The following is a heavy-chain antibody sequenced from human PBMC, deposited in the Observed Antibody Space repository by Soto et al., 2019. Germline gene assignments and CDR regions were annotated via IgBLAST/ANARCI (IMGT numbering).Heavy chain of an antibody. CDR1: GFTFSSYS. V-gene: IGHV3-21*01. D-gene: IGHD6-19*01. J-gene: IGHJ4*02. CDR2: ISGSSDYI. CDR3: ARSYSGGWFLLYYFDY. Sequence: GGSLRLSCAASGFTFSSYSINWVRQAPGKGLEWVSSISGSSDYIYYADSVKGRFTISRDNAKNSLYLQMSSLRAEDTAVYYCARSYSGGWFLLYYFDYWGQGTLVTVSS.